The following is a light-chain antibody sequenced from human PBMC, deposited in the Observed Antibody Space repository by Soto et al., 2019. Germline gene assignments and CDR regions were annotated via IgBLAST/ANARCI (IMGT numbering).Light chain of an antibody. J-gene: IGLJ3*02. Sequence: QSALTQPASVSGSPGQSITISCTGSSSDIGGYNYVSWYQKYPGKAPKLMIYEVSNRPSGISNRFSASKSGNTASLTISGLQAEDESDYYCSSYTNSDTWVFGGGTKLTVL. V-gene: IGLV2-14*01. CDR1: SSDIGGYNY. CDR3: SSYTNSDTWV. CDR2: EVS.